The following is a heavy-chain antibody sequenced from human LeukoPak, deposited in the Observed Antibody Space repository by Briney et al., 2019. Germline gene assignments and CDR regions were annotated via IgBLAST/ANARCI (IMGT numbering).Heavy chain of an antibody. CDR2: IIPIFGTA. J-gene: IGHJ3*02. CDR1: GGTFSSYA. D-gene: IGHD5-18*01. CDR3: ARDPGVDTAMAGIYAFDI. Sequence: SVKVSCKASGGTFSSYAISWVRQAPGQGLEWMGGIIPIFGTANYAQKFQGRVTITADESTSTAYMELSSLRSEDTAVYYCARDPGVDTAMAGIYAFDIWGQGTMVTVSS. V-gene: IGHV1-69*13.